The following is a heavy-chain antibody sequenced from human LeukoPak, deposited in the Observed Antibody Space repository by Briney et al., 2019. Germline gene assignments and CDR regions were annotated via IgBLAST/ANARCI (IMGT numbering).Heavy chain of an antibody. Sequence: GGSLRLSCAASGFTFSTNWMHSVRQAPGKGLVWVSRIKSDGSTNYADSVKGRFTISRDNAKNTVSLQMNSLRPDETGVYYCARAPSEIGGYYPEYFRHWGQGTLVTVSS. V-gene: IGHV3-74*01. D-gene: IGHD3-22*01. CDR2: IKSDGST. J-gene: IGHJ1*01. CDR1: GFTFSTNW. CDR3: ARAPSEIGGYYPEYFRH.